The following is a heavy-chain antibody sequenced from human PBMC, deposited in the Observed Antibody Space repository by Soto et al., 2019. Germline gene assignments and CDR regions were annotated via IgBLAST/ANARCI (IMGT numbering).Heavy chain of an antibody. D-gene: IGHD3-3*01. V-gene: IGHV4-39*01. Sequence: SETLSLTCTVSGGSISSSSYSWGWIRQPPGKGLEWIGSIYYSGSTYYNPSLKSRVTISVDTSKNQFSLKLSSVTAADTAVYYCARGEYDFWSGYSYYFDYWGQGTLVTVSS. CDR1: GGSISSSSYS. CDR3: ARGEYDFWSGYSYYFDY. J-gene: IGHJ4*02. CDR2: IYYSGST.